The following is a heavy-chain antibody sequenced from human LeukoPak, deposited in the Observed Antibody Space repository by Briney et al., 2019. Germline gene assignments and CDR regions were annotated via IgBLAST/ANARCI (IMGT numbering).Heavy chain of an antibody. J-gene: IGHJ6*03. V-gene: IGHV4-4*07. CDR1: GGSISSYY. CDR3: ARESCSSTSCYRTAYYYYYYMDV. D-gene: IGHD2-2*02. CDR2: IYTSGST. Sequence: SETLSLTCTVSGGSISSYYWSWIRQPAGKGLEWIGRIYTSGSTNYNPSLKSRVTMSVDTSENQFSLKLSSVTAADTAVYYCARESCSSTSCYRTAYYYYYYMDVWGKGTTVTVSS.